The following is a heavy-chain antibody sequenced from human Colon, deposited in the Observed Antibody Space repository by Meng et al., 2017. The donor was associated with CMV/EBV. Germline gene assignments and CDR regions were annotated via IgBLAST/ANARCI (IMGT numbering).Heavy chain of an antibody. CDR1: GFIFDDYA. CDR3: AKGTLYSDFCSGFRH. Sequence: GESLKISCAASGFIFDDYAMAWVRQAPGKGLEWVAATSGSGVHSYYGDSVKGRFTISRDNSRNTLYLQMDSLRAEDTALYFCAKGTLYSDFCSGFRHWGHGTRVTVSS. CDR2: TSGSGVHS. J-gene: IGHJ4*01. D-gene: IGHD3-3*01. V-gene: IGHV3-23*01.